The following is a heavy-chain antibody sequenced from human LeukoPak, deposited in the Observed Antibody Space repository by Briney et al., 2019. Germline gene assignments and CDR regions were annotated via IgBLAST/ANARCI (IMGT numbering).Heavy chain of an antibody. CDR1: GYTFTSYY. D-gene: IGHD6-13*01. V-gene: IGHV1-46*01. CDR3: AREPSDPTAGTFFWFDP. J-gene: IGHJ5*02. CDR2: INPSGGST. Sequence: ASMKVSCKASGYTFTSYYMHWVRQAPGQGLEWMGIINPSGGSTSYAQKFQGRVTMTRDTSTSTVYMELSSLRSEDTAVYYCAREPSDPTAGTFFWFDPWGQGTLVTVSS.